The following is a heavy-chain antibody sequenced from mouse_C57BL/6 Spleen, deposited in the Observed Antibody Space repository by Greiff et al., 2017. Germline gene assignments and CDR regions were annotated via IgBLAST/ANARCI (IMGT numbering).Heavy chain of an antibody. CDR1: GYTFTDYE. CDR2: IDPETGCT. D-gene: IGHD2-5*01. Sequence: QVQLKQSGAELVRPGASVTLSCKASGYTFTDYEMHWVKQTPVHGLEWIGAIDPETGCTAYNQKFKGQAILTADQSSSTAYMQLLSLTSEYSSVYYCTSDYSNYAEGCYYALAYWGQGTSVTVSS. CDR3: TSDYSNYAEGCYYALAY. J-gene: IGHJ4*01. V-gene: IGHV1-15*01.